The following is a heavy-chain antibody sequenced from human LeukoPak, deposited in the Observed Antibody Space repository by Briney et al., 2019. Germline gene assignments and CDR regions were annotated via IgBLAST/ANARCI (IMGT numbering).Heavy chain of an antibody. J-gene: IGHJ5*02. CDR1: GGSISSYY. CDR2: IYASGST. V-gene: IGHV4-4*07. D-gene: IGHD2-2*01. CDR3: ARAGRYCSNTSCFDWFDP. Sequence: SETLSLTCTVSGGSISSYYWSWIRQPAGKGLEWIGRIYASGSTNYNPSLKSRVTISVDTSKNQFSLKLSSVTAADTAVYYCARAGRYCSNTSCFDWFDPWGQGTLVTVSS.